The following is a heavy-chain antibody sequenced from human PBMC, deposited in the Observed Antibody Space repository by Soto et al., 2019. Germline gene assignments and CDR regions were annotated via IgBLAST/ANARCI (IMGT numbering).Heavy chain of an antibody. CDR1: GYTFTSYA. Sequence: ASVKVSCKASGYTFTSYAMHWVRQAPGQRLEWMGWISVGNGNTIYSQKFQGRVTITRDTSASTAYMELSSLRAEDTAVYYCARVAGTYYYDSSGYYHFDYWGQGTLVTVSS. CDR3: ARVAGTYYYDSSGYYHFDY. D-gene: IGHD3-22*01. CDR2: ISVGNGNT. J-gene: IGHJ4*02. V-gene: IGHV1-3*01.